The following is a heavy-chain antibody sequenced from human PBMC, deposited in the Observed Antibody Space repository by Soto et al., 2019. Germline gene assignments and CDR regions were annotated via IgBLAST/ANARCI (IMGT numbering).Heavy chain of an antibody. D-gene: IGHD4-17*01. Sequence: EVQLLESGGGLVQPGGSLTLSCAASGFTFSSCAMSWVRQAPGKGLEWVSAIGDNGVSKYYADSVKGRFTISRDNSKNTLYLQMNSLRADGTAVYYCATYRQTTVPSEFWGQGAMVTVSS. CDR2: IGDNGVSK. V-gene: IGHV3-23*01. CDR3: ATYRQTTVPSEF. CDR1: GFTFSSCA. J-gene: IGHJ4*02.